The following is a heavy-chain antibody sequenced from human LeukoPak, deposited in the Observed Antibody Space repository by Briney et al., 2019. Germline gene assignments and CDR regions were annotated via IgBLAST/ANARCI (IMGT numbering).Heavy chain of an antibody. J-gene: IGHJ6*03. CDR3: ARDRIHAPYYYYMDV. V-gene: IGHV4-59*01. Sequence: SETLSLTCTVSGGSISRYHGSWMRQPPGKGVEGIGYIYYSGSTKYHPSLKRRVPISVDTSKNQFSLKLSSVTAADTAVYYCARDRIHAPYYYYMDVWGKGTTVTVSS. CDR2: IYYSGST. D-gene: IGHD1-14*01. CDR1: GGSISRYH.